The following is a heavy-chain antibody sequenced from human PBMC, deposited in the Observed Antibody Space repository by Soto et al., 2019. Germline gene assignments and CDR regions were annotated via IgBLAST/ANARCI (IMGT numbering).Heavy chain of an antibody. D-gene: IGHD7-27*01. CDR1: GGSISNGAYS. Sequence: TLSLTCAVSGGSISNGAYSWSWIRQPPGKGLEWIAYIYHSGSTYYNPSLKSRVTLSLDRSKNQLSLKLSSVTAADTAVYYCATTPRQWGYFDYWGQGTLVTVSS. CDR3: ATTPRQWGYFDY. CDR2: IYHSGST. V-gene: IGHV4-30-2*01. J-gene: IGHJ4*02.